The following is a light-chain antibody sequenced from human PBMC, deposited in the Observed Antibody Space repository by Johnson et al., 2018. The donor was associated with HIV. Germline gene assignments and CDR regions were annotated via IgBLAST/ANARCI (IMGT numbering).Light chain of an antibody. CDR2: ENN. J-gene: IGLJ1*01. CDR3: GAWDSSLSAYV. CDR1: SSNIGNNY. Sequence: QSVLTQPPSVSAAPGQKVTISCSGSSSNIGNNYVSWYQQLPGTAPKLLIYENNKRPSGIPDRFSGSKSGTSATLGITGLQTGDEADYYCGAWDSSLSAYVSATGTQVPLL. V-gene: IGLV1-51*01.